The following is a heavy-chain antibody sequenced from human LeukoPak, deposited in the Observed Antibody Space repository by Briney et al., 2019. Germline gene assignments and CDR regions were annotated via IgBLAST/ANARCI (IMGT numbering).Heavy chain of an antibody. CDR2: ISSSSSTI. J-gene: IGHJ6*03. CDR3: ARAGGGVVIIRYYYYMDV. V-gene: IGHV3-48*04. Sequence: GGSLRFSCAASGFTFSSYSMNWVRQAPGKGLEWVSYISSSSSTIYYADSVKGRFTISRDNAKNSLYLQMNSLRAEDTAVYYCARAGGGVVIIRYYYYMDVWGKGTTVTVSS. D-gene: IGHD3-3*01. CDR1: GFTFSSYS.